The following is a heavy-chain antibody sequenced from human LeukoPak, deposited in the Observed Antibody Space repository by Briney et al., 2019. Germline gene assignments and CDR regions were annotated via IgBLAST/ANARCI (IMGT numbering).Heavy chain of an antibody. J-gene: IGHJ4*02. Sequence: PGGSLRLSCAAPGFIFDNYAIHWVRQAPGKGLEWVSGISASGGSTYYADSVKGRFTISRDNSKNTLYLQMNSLRAEDTAVYYCAKVVLNYDYDSSGYLDYWGQGTLVTVSS. CDR3: AKVVLNYDYDSSGYLDY. D-gene: IGHD3-22*01. V-gene: IGHV3-23*01. CDR2: ISASGGST. CDR1: GFIFDNYA.